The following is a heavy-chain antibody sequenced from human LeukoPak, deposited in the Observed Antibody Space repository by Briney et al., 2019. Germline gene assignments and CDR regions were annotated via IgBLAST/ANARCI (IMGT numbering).Heavy chain of an antibody. D-gene: IGHD3-16*01. V-gene: IGHV3-15*07. CDR3: TTEIVGDLLWVF. CDR2: IKSKTDGGTR. Sequence: PGGSLRLSCAASGFTFSNAWMNWVRQAPGKGLEWVGRIKSKTDGGTRDHAAPVKGRFTISRDDSRNTLYLQMNSLKTEDTAVYYCTTEIVGDLLWVFWGQGTLVTVSS. J-gene: IGHJ4*02. CDR1: GFTFSNAW.